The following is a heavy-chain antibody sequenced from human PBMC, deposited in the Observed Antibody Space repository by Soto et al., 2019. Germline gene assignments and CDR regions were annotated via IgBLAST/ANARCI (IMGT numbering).Heavy chain of an antibody. Sequence: SETLSLTCIVSGDSISRYSYYWSWIRQPPGKGLEWIASIYYSGTTYYNPSLQGRVAISVDTSETQFSLKLTSVTAADTAVYYCAIRGEPDSPGSYYYMDVWGQGTTVTVSS. V-gene: IGHV4-39*01. D-gene: IGHD3-16*01. CDR3: AIRGEPDSPGSYYYMDV. CDR2: IYYSGTT. CDR1: GDSISRYSYY. J-gene: IGHJ6*03.